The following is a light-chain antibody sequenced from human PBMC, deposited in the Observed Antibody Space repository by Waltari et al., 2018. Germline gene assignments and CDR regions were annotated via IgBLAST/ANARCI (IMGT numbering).Light chain of an antibody. J-gene: IGLJ3*02. V-gene: IGLV3-1*01. Sequence: SYELTQSSSVYVSPGKSATITCTGDNLGDKFCNWYQQRPGQAPVLVIHQNTKRPSGIPERFSGSNSGNTATLTISETQPLDEADYYCQAWDSSTVVFGGGTKLTVL. CDR2: QNT. CDR3: QAWDSSTVV. CDR1: NLGDKF.